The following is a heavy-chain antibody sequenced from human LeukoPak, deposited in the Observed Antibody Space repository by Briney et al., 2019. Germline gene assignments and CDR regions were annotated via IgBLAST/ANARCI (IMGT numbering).Heavy chain of an antibody. CDR3: ALSPTGYYYDSSGCYDY. J-gene: IGHJ4*02. D-gene: IGHD3-22*01. CDR1: GYTFTSYG. CDR2: ISAYNGNT. Sequence: ASVKVSCKASGYTFTSYGISWVRQAPGQGLEWMGWISAYNGNTNYAQKLQGRVTMTTDTSTSTAYMELRSLRSDDTAVYYCALSPTGYYYDSSGCYDYWGQGTLLTVSS. V-gene: IGHV1-18*01.